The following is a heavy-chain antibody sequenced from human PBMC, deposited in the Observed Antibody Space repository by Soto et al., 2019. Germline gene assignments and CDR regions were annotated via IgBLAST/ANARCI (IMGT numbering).Heavy chain of an antibody. V-gene: IGHV4-34*01. CDR3: ARERGRYCSGESCYPFGP. CDR1: GGAFRGYY. Sequence: SETLSLTCAVNGGAFRGYYWSWISHPPGKGLEWLGEINDSGRTNYNPSLNSRITISLDTSKKEISLRLSSVTAADTAVYYCARERGRYCSGESCYPFGPWGQGALVTVSS. D-gene: IGHD2-15*01. CDR2: INDSGRT. J-gene: IGHJ5*02.